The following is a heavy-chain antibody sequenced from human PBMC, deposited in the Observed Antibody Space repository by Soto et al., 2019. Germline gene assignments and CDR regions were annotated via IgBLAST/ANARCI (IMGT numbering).Heavy chain of an antibody. CDR1: GFTFSDYY. D-gene: IGHD6-19*01. V-gene: IGHV3-11*06. CDR2: ISSSSSYT. J-gene: IGHJ4*02. CDR3: ARDTGSGWPRVGPRDVDY. Sequence: GGSLRLSCAASGFTFSDYYMSWIRQAPGKGLEWVSYISSSSSYTNYADSVKGRFTISRDNAKNSLYLQMNSLRAEDTAVYYCARDTGSGWPRVGPRDVDYWGQGTLVTVSS.